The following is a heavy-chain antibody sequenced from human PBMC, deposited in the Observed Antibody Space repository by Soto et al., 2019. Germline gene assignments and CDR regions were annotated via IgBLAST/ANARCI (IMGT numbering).Heavy chain of an antibody. V-gene: IGHV3-21*01. CDR1: GFTFGSYS. CDR3: ARDSDCSSTSCYGGNWFDP. D-gene: IGHD2-2*01. Sequence: PGGSLRLSCAASGFTFGSYSMNWVRQAPGKGLEWVSSISSSSSYIYYADSVKGRFTISRDNAKNSLYLQMNSLRAEDTAVYYCARDSDCSSTSCYGGNWFDPWGQGTLVTVSS. J-gene: IGHJ5*02. CDR2: ISSSSSYI.